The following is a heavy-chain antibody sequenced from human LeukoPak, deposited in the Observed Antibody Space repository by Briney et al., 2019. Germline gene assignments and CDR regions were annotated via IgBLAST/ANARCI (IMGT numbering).Heavy chain of an antibody. CDR3: ARDYHCGGNDCSWVDY. J-gene: IGHJ4*02. CDR1: GGSISSGNYY. D-gene: IGHD2-21*01. CDR2: IHHSGST. Sequence: SETLSLTCTVSGGSISSGNYYWSWTRQPPGKGLEWIGYIHHSGSTYYNPSLNSRVTVSVDRSKNQFSLKMTSVTAADTAVYYCARDYHCGGNDCSWVDYWGQGTLVTVSS. V-gene: IGHV4-30-2*01.